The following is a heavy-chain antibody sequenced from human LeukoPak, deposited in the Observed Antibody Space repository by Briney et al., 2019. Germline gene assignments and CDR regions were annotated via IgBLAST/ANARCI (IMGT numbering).Heavy chain of an antibody. CDR3: ARETAHSSGWFDY. Sequence: GGSLRLSCAASGFTFIDYAMNWVRQAPGKGLEWVSSISSSSSYIYYADSVKGRFTISRDNAKNSLYLQMHSLGAEDTSVYFCARETAHSSGWFDYWGQGSLVTVSS. V-gene: IGHV3-21*01. J-gene: IGHJ4*02. CDR2: ISSSSSYI. CDR1: GFTFIDYA. D-gene: IGHD6-19*01.